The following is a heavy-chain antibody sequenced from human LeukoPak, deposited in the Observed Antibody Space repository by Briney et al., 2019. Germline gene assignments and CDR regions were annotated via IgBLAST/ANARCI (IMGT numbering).Heavy chain of an antibody. CDR3: ARELRDYYYGMDV. V-gene: IGHV3-21*01. CDR2: ISSSSSYI. Sequence: GGSLRLSCAASGFTFSSYSMTWVRQAPGKGLEWVSSISSSSSYIYYADSVKGRFTISRDNAKNSLYLQMNSLRAEDTAVYYCARELRDYYYGMDVWGQGTTVTVSS. CDR1: GFTFSSYS. J-gene: IGHJ6*02.